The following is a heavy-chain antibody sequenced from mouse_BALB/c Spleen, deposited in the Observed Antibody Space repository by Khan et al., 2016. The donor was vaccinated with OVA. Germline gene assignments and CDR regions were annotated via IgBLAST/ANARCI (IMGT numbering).Heavy chain of an antibody. CDR1: GYTFTNYG. Sequence: QCQLVQSGPGLKKPGETVKISCKASGYTFTNYGMNWVKQAPGKGLKWMGWINTYTGEPTYTDDFKGRFAFSLETSASTAYLQINNLKNEDMATYFCARGASYWYFDVWGAGTTVTVSS. CDR3: ARGASYWYFDV. CDR2: INTYTGEP. J-gene: IGHJ1*01. V-gene: IGHV9-1*02.